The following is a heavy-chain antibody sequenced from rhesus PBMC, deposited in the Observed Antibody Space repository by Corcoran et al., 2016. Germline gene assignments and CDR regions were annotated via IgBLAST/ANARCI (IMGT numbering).Heavy chain of an antibody. Sequence: QVQLQESGPGLVKPSETLSLTCAVSGGSLSSSTWWSWIRQPPGKGLEWIGYIRGSSGSTDDNPSRKSRVNISKDTSKNQFSLKLSSVTAADTAVYYWARDKEASWSAYGYNGFDVWGPGVLVTVSS. J-gene: IGHJ5-1*01. CDR1: GGSLSSSTW. V-gene: IGHV4S19*01. CDR3: ARDKEASWSAYGYNGFDV. D-gene: IGHD6-13*01. CDR2: IRGSSGST.